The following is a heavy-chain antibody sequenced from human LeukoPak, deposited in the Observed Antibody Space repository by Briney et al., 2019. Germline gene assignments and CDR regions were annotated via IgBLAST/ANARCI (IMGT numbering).Heavy chain of an antibody. Sequence: PGGSLRLSCAASGFTFSSYEMNWVRQAPGKGLEWVSYISSSGSTIYYADSVRGRFTISRDNAKNSLYLQMNSLRAEDTAVYYCARRPVGSGGYYYYYYMDVWGKGTTVTVSS. CDR2: ISSSGSTI. J-gene: IGHJ6*03. V-gene: IGHV3-48*03. CDR3: ARRPVGSGGYYYYYYMDV. D-gene: IGHD6-19*01. CDR1: GFTFSSYE.